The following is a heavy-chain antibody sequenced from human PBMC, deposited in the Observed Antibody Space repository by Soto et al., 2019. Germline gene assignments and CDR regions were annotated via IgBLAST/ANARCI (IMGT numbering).Heavy chain of an antibody. CDR1: GFTFSDHY. CDR3: ASAGIYSDWRPFDY. CDR2: SRNKAQGYTV. Sequence: PGGSLRLSCAASGFTFSDHYMDWVRQAPGKGLEWVARSRNKAQGYTVQYATSVKGSFSISIDDSKNSLSLQMNSLRTEDTDVYFCASAGIYSDWRPFDYWGQGA. V-gene: IGHV3-72*01. D-gene: IGHD5-12*01. J-gene: IGHJ4*02.